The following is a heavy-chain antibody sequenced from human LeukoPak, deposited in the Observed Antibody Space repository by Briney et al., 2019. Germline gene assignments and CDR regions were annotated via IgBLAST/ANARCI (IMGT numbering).Heavy chain of an antibody. V-gene: IGHV3-11*04. J-gene: IGHJ4*02. Sequence: GGSLRLSCAASGFTFSDYYMSWIRQAPGKALEWVSYVSSGSSTIYYADSVKGRFTISRDNAKNSLYLQMTSLRAEDTALYFCARFYYYDTSGYPDYWGQGVLVTVSS. CDR1: GFTFSDYY. CDR2: VSSGSSTI. CDR3: ARFYYYDTSGYPDY. D-gene: IGHD3-22*01.